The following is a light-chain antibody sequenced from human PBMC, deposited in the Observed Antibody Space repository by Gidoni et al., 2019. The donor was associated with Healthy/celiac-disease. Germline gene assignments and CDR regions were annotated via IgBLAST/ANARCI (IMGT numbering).Light chain of an antibody. CDR2: GAS. Sequence: EIVMTQSPATLSVSPGERATLSCRASQSVSSNLAWYQQKPGQAPRLLIYGASTRAPGIPARFSGRGSGTEFTLTISSLQSEDFAVYYCQQYNNWWTFGQGTKVEIK. J-gene: IGKJ1*01. V-gene: IGKV3-15*01. CDR3: QQYNNWWT. CDR1: QSVSSN.